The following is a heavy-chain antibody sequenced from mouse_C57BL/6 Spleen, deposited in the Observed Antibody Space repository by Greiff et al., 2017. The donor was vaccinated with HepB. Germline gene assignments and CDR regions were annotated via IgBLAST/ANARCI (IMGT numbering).Heavy chain of an antibody. CDR2: IYPGDGDT. Sequence: VQLQQSGAELVKPGASVKISCKASGYAFSSYWMNWVKQRPGKGLEWIGQIYPGDGDTNYNGKFKGKATLTADKSSSTAYMQLSSLTSEDSAVYFCAREDYGSSLYAMDYWGQGTSVTISS. CDR3: AREDYGSSLYAMDY. V-gene: IGHV1-80*01. CDR1: GYAFSSYW. J-gene: IGHJ4*01. D-gene: IGHD1-1*01.